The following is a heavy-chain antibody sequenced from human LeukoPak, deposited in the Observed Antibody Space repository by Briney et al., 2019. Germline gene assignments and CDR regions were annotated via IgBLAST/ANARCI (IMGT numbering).Heavy chain of an antibody. CDR2: LSNSGNT. V-gene: IGHV4-39*07. Sequence: SPSETLSLTCTVSGGSLSSRSHYWGWIRQPPGQGLEWIGSLSNSGNTYYNPSLKSRVTISVDTSKNEFSLKLSSVTAADTAVYFCARRRVVVASTDGASGAFDIWGQGTMVTVSS. CDR1: GGSLSSRSHY. J-gene: IGHJ3*02. CDR3: ARRRVVVASTDGASGAFDI. D-gene: IGHD2-15*01.